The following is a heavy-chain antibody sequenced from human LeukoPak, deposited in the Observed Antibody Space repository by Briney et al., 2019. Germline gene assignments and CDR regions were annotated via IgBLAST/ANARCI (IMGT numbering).Heavy chain of an antibody. D-gene: IGHD5-12*01. CDR1: GFAFSTYS. CDR3: ARVSDAFDYFFDS. CDR2: VSRSSRFI. Sequence: GGSLRLSCAASGFAFSTYSMNWVRQAPGKGLELVSSVSRSSRFIFYADSVQGRFTISRDDAKDSLFLQMNSLRAEDTAVYYCARVSDAFDYFFDSWGQGTLVTVSS. V-gene: IGHV3-21*01. J-gene: IGHJ4*02.